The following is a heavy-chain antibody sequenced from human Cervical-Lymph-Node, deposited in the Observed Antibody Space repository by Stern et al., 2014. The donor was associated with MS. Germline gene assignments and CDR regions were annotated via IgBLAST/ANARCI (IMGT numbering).Heavy chain of an antibody. CDR2: LYYSGST. CDR1: SGFIGTNY. Sequence: QVQLQESGPGLVKPSETLSLMCSVSSGFIGTNYWSWIRHPPGKGLEWIGHLYYSGSTYYNPSLKSRDTISLDTSKTQLSLRLSSVTAADTAVYYCARAGPYDYIWGNFRHRAFYFDSWGQGALVTVSS. J-gene: IGHJ4*02. CDR3: ARAGPYDYIWGNFRHRAFYFDS. V-gene: IGHV4-59*01. D-gene: IGHD3-16*02.